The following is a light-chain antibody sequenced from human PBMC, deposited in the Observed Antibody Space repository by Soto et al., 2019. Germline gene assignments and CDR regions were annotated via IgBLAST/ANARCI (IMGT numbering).Light chain of an antibody. J-gene: IGKJ5*01. Sequence: EIVLTQSPGTLSLSPGERATLSCRASQSVSSSYLAWYQQKPGQAPRLLIYGASSRATGIPDRFSGSGSGTDFTLTISRLEPEDFAVYYCQQYGSSPLFGQGTGLEIK. CDR2: GAS. V-gene: IGKV3-20*01. CDR3: QQYGSSPL. CDR1: QSVSSSY.